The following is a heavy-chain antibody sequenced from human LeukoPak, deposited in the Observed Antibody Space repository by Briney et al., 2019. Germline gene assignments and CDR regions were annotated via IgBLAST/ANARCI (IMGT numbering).Heavy chain of an antibody. Sequence: GGSLRLSCAASGFTFSDYYMSWIRQAPGKGLEWVSYISSSGSTIYYADSVKGRFTISRDNAKNSLYLQMNSLRAEDTAVYYCARALQRITIFGVVWDYWGQGTLVTVSS. D-gene: IGHD3-3*01. CDR1: GFTFSDYY. V-gene: IGHV3-11*01. CDR2: ISSSGSTI. CDR3: ARALQRITIFGVVWDY. J-gene: IGHJ4*02.